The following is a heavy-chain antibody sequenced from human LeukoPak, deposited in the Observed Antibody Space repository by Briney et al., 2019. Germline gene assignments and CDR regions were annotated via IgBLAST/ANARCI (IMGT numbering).Heavy chain of an antibody. CDR2: INHSGST. J-gene: IGHJ4*02. D-gene: IGHD3-10*01. Sequence: SETLSLTCGVSGGSISSTEWWSWVRQPPGKGLEWIGEINHSGSTNYNPSLKSRVTISVDTSKNQFSLKLSSVTAADTAVYYCARGLSPRINMVRGVRPPFRGVFDYWGQGTLVTVSS. CDR3: ARGLSPRINMVRGVRPPFRGVFDY. CDR1: GGSISSTEW. V-gene: IGHV4-4*02.